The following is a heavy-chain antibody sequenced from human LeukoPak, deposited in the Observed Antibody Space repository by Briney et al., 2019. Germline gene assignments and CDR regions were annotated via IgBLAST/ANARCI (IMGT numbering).Heavy chain of an antibody. CDR2: IYYTGSS. J-gene: IGHJ4*02. D-gene: IGHD3-10*01. CDR3: AGYGSVSYYKAFDF. CDR1: GDSISSSY. V-gene: IGHV4-59*01. Sequence: SETLSLTCTVSGDSISSSYWSWIRQPPGKGLEWIAYIYYTGSSSYSPSLKSRATTSMDMSKKQFSLKLSSVTAADTAVYYCAGYGSVSYYKAFDFWGQGILVTVSS.